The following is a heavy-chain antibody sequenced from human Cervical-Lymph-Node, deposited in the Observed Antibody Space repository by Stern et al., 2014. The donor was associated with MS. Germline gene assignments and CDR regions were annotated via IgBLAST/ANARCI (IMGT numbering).Heavy chain of an antibody. CDR3: AKENPAAAGDFDY. D-gene: IGHD6-13*01. J-gene: IGHJ4*02. CDR2: ISYDGSNK. V-gene: IGHV3-30*18. Sequence: VQLEESGGGVVQPGRSLRLSCAASGFTFSSYGMHWVRQAPGKGLEWVAVISYDGSNKYYADSVKGRFTISRDNSKNTLYLQMNSLRAEDTAVYYCAKENPAAAGDFDYWGQGTLVTVSS. CDR1: GFTFSSYG.